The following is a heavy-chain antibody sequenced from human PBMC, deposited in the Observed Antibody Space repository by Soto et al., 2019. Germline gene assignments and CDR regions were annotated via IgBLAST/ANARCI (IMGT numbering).Heavy chain of an antibody. J-gene: IGHJ6*02. V-gene: IGHV3-33*01. CDR1: GFTFNSYG. CDR3: ARSGLGGYCSGGSGLLGCPYYGMDV. D-gene: IGHD2-15*01. CDR2: IWYDGSNK. Sequence: QVQLVETGGGVVQPGRSLRLSCAASGFTFNSYGMHWVRQAPGKGLEWVAVIWYDGSNKYYADSVKGRFTISRDNSKNTLYLQMNSLRAEDTAVYYCARSGLGGYCSGGSGLLGCPYYGMDVWGQGTTVTVSS.